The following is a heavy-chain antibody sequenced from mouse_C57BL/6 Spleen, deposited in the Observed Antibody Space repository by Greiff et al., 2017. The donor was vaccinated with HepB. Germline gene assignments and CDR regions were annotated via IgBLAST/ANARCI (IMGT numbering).Heavy chain of an antibody. CDR2: ISSGSSTI. Sequence: EVQRVESGGGLVKPGGSLKLSCAASGFTFSDYGMHWVRQAPEKGLEWVAYISSGSSTIYYADTVKGRFTISRDNAKNTLFLQMTSLRSEDTAMYYCATSYYGSSYVGYYAMDYWGQGTSVTVSS. CDR1: GFTFSDYG. CDR3: ATSYYGSSYVGYYAMDY. V-gene: IGHV5-17*01. D-gene: IGHD1-1*01. J-gene: IGHJ4*01.